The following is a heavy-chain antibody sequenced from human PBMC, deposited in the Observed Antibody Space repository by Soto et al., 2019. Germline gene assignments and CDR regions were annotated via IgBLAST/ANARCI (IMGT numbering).Heavy chain of an antibody. CDR3: TAVSDYGGNLARGLDV. Sequence: QVQLVQSGAEVKKPGSSVKVSCKASGGTFSSYAISWVRQASGQGLEWMGGIIPIFGTANYAQKFQGRVTITAGESTSTAYMELSSLRSEDTAVYYCTAVSDYGGNLARGLDVWGQGTTVTVSS. D-gene: IGHD4-17*01. J-gene: IGHJ6*02. V-gene: IGHV1-69*01. CDR1: GGTFSSYA. CDR2: IIPIFGTA.